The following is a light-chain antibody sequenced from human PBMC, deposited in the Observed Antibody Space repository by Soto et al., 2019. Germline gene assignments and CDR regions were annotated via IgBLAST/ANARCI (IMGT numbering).Light chain of an antibody. V-gene: IGLV4-69*01. Sequence: QLVLTQSPSASASLGASVKLTCTLSSGHSIYAIAWHQQQPEKGPRYLMKLNSDGSHSKGDGIHDRFSGSSSGAERYPTISSLQSEDEADYFCQTWGTGIIVFGGGTKVTVL. J-gene: IGLJ2*01. CDR2: LNSDGSH. CDR3: QTWGTGIIV. CDR1: SGHSIYA.